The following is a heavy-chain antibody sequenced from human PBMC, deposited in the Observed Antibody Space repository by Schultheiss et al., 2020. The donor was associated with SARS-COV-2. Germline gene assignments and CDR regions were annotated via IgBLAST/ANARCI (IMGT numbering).Heavy chain of an antibody. J-gene: IGHJ2*01. Sequence: GGSLRLSCAASGFTFSSYAMSWVRQAPGKGLEWVSAISGSGGSTYYADSVKGRFTISRDNSKNTLYLQMSSLRAEDTAVYYCVKWGAYSSLDWYSISGAVAPWSPSPQ. CDR3: VKWGAYSSLDWYSIS. CDR2: ISGSGGST. D-gene: IGHD6-13*01. CDR1: GFTFSSYA. V-gene: IGHV3-23*01.